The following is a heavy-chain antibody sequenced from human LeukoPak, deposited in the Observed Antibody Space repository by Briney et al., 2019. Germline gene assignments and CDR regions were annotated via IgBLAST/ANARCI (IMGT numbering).Heavy chain of an antibody. CDR1: GYTLTELS. CDR2: FDPEVGKT. V-gene: IGHV1-24*01. D-gene: IGHD2-15*01. J-gene: IGHJ6*03. CDR3: ATRYCSGGSCPNYYYYYINV. Sequence: ASVKVSCKVSGYTLTELSMHWVRQAPGKGLEWMGGFDPEVGKTIYAQKFQGRVTMTEDTSKDTAYMELSSLRSEDTAVYYCATRYCSGGSCPNYYYYYINVWGKGTTVTISS.